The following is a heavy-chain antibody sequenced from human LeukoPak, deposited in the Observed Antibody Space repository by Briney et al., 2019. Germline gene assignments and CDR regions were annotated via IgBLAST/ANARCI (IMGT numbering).Heavy chain of an antibody. CDR3: ARDSGIVVVPAAIGIVAFDI. CDR1: GFTFSSYS. J-gene: IGHJ3*02. D-gene: IGHD2-2*02. V-gene: IGHV3-48*01. Sequence: QPGGSLRLSCAASGFTFSSYSMNWVRQAPGKGLEWVSYISSSSSTIYYADSVKGRFTISRDNAKNSLYLQMNSLRAEDTAVYYCARDSGIVVVPAAIGIVAFDIWGQGTMVTVSS. CDR2: ISSSSSTI.